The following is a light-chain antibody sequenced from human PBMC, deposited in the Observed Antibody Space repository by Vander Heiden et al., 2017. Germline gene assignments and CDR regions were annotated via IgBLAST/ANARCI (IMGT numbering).Light chain of an antibody. V-gene: IGKV3-20*01. Sequence: IVLTQSPGSLSFSPGERATLSCRASQSFGNNYLAWYQQKPGQAPRLLIFDSSTRATGVPDRFSGSGSGTDFTLTISGLEPEDFGVYYCQQYARSIGSFGQGTKLEIK. CDR1: QSFGNNY. CDR2: DSS. CDR3: QQYARSIGS. J-gene: IGKJ2*03.